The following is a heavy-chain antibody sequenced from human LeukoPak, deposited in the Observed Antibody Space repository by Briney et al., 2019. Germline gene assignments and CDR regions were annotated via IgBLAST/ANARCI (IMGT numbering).Heavy chain of an antibody. CDR1: DFSFITYA. CDR2: ISGGGDVT. Sequence: GGSLRLSCAASDFSFITYAMSWVRQAPGKGLEWVSTISGGGDVTYYADSVKGRFTISRDNSKNTLFLQMNSLRPEDTAVYYCAKDARRTFGLSSGLYRGSYYFDYWGQGTLVTVSS. D-gene: IGHD6-19*01. J-gene: IGHJ4*02. CDR3: AKDARRTFGLSSGLYRGSYYFDY. V-gene: IGHV3-23*01.